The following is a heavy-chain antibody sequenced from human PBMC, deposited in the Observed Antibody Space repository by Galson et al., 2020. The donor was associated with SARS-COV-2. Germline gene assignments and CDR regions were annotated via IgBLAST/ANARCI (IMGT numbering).Heavy chain of an antibody. J-gene: IGHJ6*02. Sequence: SETLSLTCTVSGGYISSHYWSWTRQPPGKGLEWIGYIYYSGSTNYNPSLKSRVTISVDTSKNRFSLKLSSVTAADTAVYYCAGSQGTLDLYGMDVWGQGTTVTVFS. V-gene: IGHV4-59*11. CDR2: IYYSGST. CDR1: GGYISSHY. CDR3: AGSQGTLDLYGMDV. D-gene: IGHD3-3*01.